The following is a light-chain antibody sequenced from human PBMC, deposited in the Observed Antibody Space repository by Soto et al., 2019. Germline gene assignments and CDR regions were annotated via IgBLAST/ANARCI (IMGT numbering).Light chain of an antibody. Sequence: ETVLTQSPGTLSLSPGERATLSCRASQSVSSSYLAWYQQNPGQPPRLLIYGASSRATGIPDRFSGSGSGTDFTVTISRLGPEDFAVYYCQHYGSSPPSWTFGQGIKVEIK. CDR1: QSVSSSY. V-gene: IGKV3-20*01. CDR2: GAS. CDR3: QHYGSSPPSWT. J-gene: IGKJ1*01.